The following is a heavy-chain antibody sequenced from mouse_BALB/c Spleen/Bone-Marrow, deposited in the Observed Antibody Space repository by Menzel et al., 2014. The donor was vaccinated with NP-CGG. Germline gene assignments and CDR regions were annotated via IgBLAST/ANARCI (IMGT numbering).Heavy chain of an antibody. V-gene: IGHV7-3*02. CDR3: ARDDYYAMDY. Sequence: EVKVVESGGGLVQPGGSLRLSCATSGFTFTDYYMSWVRQPPGKALEWLGFIRNKANGYTTEYSASVKGRFTISRDNSQSILYLQMKTLRAEDSATYYCARDDYYAMDYWGQGTSVTVSS. CDR1: GFTFTDYY. CDR2: IRNKANGYTT. J-gene: IGHJ4*01.